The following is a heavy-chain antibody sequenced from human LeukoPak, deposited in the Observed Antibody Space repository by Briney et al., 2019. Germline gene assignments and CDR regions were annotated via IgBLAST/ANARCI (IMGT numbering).Heavy chain of an antibody. Sequence: ASVKISCKVSGYTFTDYYMHWVQQAPGKGLEWMGLVDPEDGETIYAEKFQVRVTITADTATDTAYMELSSLRSEDTAVYYCATSGGLRFAFDIWGQGTMVTVSS. D-gene: IGHD3-16*01. CDR3: ATSGGLRFAFDI. J-gene: IGHJ3*02. CDR1: GYTFTDYY. V-gene: IGHV1-69-2*01. CDR2: VDPEDGET.